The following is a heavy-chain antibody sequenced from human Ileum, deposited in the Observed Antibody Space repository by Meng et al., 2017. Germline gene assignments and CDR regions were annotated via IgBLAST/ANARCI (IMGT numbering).Heavy chain of an antibody. D-gene: IGHD1-26*01. J-gene: IGHJ4*02. CDR2: ISYDGSNK. CDR1: GFTFSSYA. V-gene: IGHV3-30*01. Sequence: GEFLKISCAASGFTFSSYAMHWVRQAPGKGLEWVAVISYDGSNKYYADSVKGRFTISRDNSKNTLYLQMNSLRAEDTAVYYCAREASYSLDYWGQGTLVTVSS. CDR3: AREASYSLDY.